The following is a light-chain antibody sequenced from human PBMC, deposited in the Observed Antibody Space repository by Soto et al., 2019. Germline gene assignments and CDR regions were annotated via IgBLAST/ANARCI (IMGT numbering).Light chain of an antibody. CDR2: AAS. V-gene: IGKV1-6*01. CDR3: LQDYNYPRT. CDR1: QGIRND. J-gene: IGKJ1*01. Sequence: IQMTQSPSSLSSSLGDRVTITCRASQGIRNDLVWYQQKPGKAPKLPIYAASSLQSGVPSRFSGSGSGTDFTPTISSLQPEDFATYYCLQDYNYPRTFGQGTKVDIK.